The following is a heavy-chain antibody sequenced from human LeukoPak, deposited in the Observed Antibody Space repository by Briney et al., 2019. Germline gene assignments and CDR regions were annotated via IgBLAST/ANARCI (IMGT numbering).Heavy chain of an antibody. D-gene: IGHD3-22*01. V-gene: IGHV1-18*01. CDR2: ISAYNGDT. CDR3: AREVSHDSPPQDY. CDR1: GSTFTSYG. J-gene: IGHJ4*02. Sequence: GASVTVSCKASGSTFTSYGISWVRQAPGQGLEWMGWISAYNGDTNYAQKLQGRVTMTTDTSTSTAYMELSSLSSDDTAVYYCAREVSHDSPPQDYWGQGTLVTVSS.